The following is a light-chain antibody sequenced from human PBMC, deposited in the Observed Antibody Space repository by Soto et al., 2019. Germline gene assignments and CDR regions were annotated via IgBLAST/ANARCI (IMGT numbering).Light chain of an antibody. Sequence: QSVLTQPASVSGSPGQSITISCTGTSTDVGRYNYVSWYQQHPGKAPKLMVYDVSNRPSWVSNRFSGSKSGITASLTISGLQAEDEADYYCTSYTSDSTYVFGTGTKDTDL. J-gene: IGLJ1*01. CDR1: STDVGRYNY. V-gene: IGLV2-14*01. CDR2: DVS. CDR3: TSYTSDSTYV.